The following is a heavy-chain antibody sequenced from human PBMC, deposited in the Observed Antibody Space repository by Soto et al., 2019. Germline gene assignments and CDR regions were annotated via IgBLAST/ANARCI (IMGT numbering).Heavy chain of an antibody. J-gene: IGHJ6*02. Sequence: QVQLVQSGAEVRKPGASVKVSCKASGYSFTTYGISWVRQAPGQGFRWMGGFSPYNGNTRYAQKAQGRVTMTTDTSTGTAYMELRSLRSDDTAVYYCARDEIVVVPATMDYYIMDVWGQGTTVTVSS. CDR3: ARDEIVVVPATMDYYIMDV. V-gene: IGHV1-18*01. CDR1: GYSFTTYG. CDR2: FSPYNGNT. D-gene: IGHD2-2*01.